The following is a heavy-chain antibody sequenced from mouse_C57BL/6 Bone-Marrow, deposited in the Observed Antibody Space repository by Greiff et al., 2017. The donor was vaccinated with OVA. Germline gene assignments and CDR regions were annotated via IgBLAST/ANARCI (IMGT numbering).Heavy chain of an antibody. CDR2: INSDGSAI. CDR1: GFTFSGFW. CDR3: MRYGNYWYFDV. J-gene: IGHJ1*03. V-gene: IGHV11-2*01. D-gene: IGHD2-1*01. Sequence: EVQVVETGGGLVQPGGSRGLSCEGSGFTFSGFWMSWVRQTPGQTLEWIGDINSDGSAINYAPSIKDRFTIFRDNDKSTLYLQMSNVRSEDTATYFCMRYGNYWYFDVWGTGTTVTVSS.